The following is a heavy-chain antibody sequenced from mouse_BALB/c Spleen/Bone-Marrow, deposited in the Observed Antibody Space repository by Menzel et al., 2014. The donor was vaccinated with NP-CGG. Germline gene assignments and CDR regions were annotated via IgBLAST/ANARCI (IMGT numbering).Heavy chain of an antibody. Sequence: VKLVESGPGLVAPSQSLSITCTVSGFSLTSYGVHWVRQPPGKGLEWLGVIWAGGSTNYNSALMSRLSIIKDNSKSQVFLKMNSLQTDDTAMYYCARVPLFRYGSSYGMDYWGQGTSVTVSS. CDR1: GFSLTSYG. V-gene: IGHV2-9*02. CDR3: ARVPLFRYGSSYGMDY. J-gene: IGHJ4*01. D-gene: IGHD1-1*01. CDR2: IWAGGST.